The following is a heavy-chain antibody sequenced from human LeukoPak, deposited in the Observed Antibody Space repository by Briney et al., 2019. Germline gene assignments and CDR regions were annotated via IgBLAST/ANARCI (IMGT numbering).Heavy chain of an antibody. D-gene: IGHD2-15*01. CDR3: AREVAAISDAFDI. Sequence: GASVKVSCKASGYTFTGYYMHWVRQAPGQGLEWMGWINPNSGGTNYAQKFQGRVTMTRDTSISTAYMELSRLRSDDTAVYYCAREVAAISDAFDIWGQGTMVTVSS. CDR1: GYTFTGYY. CDR2: INPNSGGT. J-gene: IGHJ3*02. V-gene: IGHV1-2*02.